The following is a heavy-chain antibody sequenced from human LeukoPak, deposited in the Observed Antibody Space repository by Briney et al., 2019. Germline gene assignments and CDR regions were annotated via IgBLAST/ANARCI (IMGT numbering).Heavy chain of an antibody. CDR3: ARESTGEKDFDY. CDR1: GGTFSSYA. J-gene: IGHJ4*02. Sequence: ASVKVSCKASGGTFSSYAISWVRQAPGQGLEWMGWISAYNGNTNYAQKLQGRVTMTTDTSTSTAYMELRSLRSDDTAVYYCARESTGEKDFDYWGQGTLVTVSS. CDR2: ISAYNGNT. D-gene: IGHD1-1*01. V-gene: IGHV1-18*01.